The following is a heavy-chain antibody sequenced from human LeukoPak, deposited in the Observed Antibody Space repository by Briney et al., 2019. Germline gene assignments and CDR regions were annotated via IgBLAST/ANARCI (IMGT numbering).Heavy chain of an antibody. D-gene: IGHD1-14*01. J-gene: IGHJ3*02. CDR1: GYTFTSYG. CDR2: ISAYNGNT. V-gene: IGHV1-18*01. Sequence: ASVKVSCKASGYTFTSYGISWVRQAPGQGLEWMGWISAYNGNTNYAQKLQGRVTMTTDTSTSTAYMELRSLRSDDTAVYYCARDKRDNRPMMEAFDIWGQGTVVTVSS. CDR3: ARDKRDNRPMMEAFDI.